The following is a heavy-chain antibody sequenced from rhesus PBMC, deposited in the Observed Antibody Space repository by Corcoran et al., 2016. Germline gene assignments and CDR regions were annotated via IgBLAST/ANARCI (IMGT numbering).Heavy chain of an antibody. CDR3: GRRSWGGVCYVDY. CDR1: GGSIRGGYA. D-gene: IGHD2-39*02. V-gene: IGHV4-76*01. Sequence: QVQLPESGPGLVKPSATLSLTCAVSGGSIRGGYAWSWIRQPPGQGLEWIGYINGSSGRSKYNPSLKMRVTISRDASKNRCSLKRSSVTAADTAVYYWGRRSWGGVCYVDYWGQGVLVTVSS. CDR2: INGSSGRS. J-gene: IGHJ4*01.